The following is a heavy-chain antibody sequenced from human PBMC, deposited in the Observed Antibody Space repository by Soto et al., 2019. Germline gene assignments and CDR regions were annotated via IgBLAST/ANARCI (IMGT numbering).Heavy chain of an antibody. CDR1: GGSISSYY. D-gene: IGHD3-3*01. V-gene: IGHV4-59*01. CDR2: IYYSGST. J-gene: IGHJ4*02. CDR3: ARWVYYDFWSGPIDY. Sequence: SETLSLTCTVSGGSISSYYWSWIRQPPGKGLEWIGYIYYSGSTNYNPSLKSRVTISVDTSKNQFSLKLSSVTAADTAVYYCARWVYYDFWSGPIDYWGQGTLVTVSS.